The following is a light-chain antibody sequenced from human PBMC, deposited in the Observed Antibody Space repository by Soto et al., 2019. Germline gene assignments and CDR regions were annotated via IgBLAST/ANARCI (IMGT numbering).Light chain of an antibody. CDR2: DVS. CDR3: SSYTSSSTLARYV. Sequence: QSVVTQAAPVSGAPGQSVTLFCTGNRRDGGGYNYVSWYQQHPGKAPKLMIYDVSNRPSGVSNRFSGSKSGNTASLTISGLQAEDEADYYCSSYTSSSTLARYVFGTGTKVTVL. J-gene: IGLJ1*01. CDR1: RRDGGGYNY. V-gene: IGLV2-14*01.